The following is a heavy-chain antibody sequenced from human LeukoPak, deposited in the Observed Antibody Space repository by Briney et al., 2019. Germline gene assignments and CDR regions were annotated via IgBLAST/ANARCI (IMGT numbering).Heavy chain of an antibody. V-gene: IGHV3-74*01. Sequence: GGSLRLSCAASGFTFSSYWMHWVRQAPGKGLVWVSTTNGDGGTFYAHSVKGRFTMSRDNAKNTVYLQMNSLTAEDTAVYYCTGSGGNSWWGRGTMVTVSS. CDR3: TGSGGNSW. CDR2: TNGDGGT. J-gene: IGHJ3*01. CDR1: GFTFSSYW. D-gene: IGHD6-19*01.